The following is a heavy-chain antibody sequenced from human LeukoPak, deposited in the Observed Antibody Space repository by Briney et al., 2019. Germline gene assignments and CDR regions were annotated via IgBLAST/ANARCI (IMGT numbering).Heavy chain of an antibody. CDR2: ISYDGSNK. Sequence: GGSLRLSCAASGFTFSTYAMHWVRQAPGKGLEWVAVISYDGSNKYYADSVKGRFTISRDNSKSTLYLQMNSLRVEDTAVYYCAKPPYGRDVYNYFDYWGQGTPVTVSS. J-gene: IGHJ4*02. CDR1: GFTFSTYA. V-gene: IGHV3-30-3*02. CDR3: AKPPYGRDVYNYFDY. D-gene: IGHD5-24*01.